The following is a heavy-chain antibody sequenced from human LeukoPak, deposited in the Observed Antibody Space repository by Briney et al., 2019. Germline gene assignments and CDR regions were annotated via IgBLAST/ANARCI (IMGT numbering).Heavy chain of an antibody. Sequence: GRSLRLACAASAFTFSSYAMHWVRQAPGKGLGWVALIWYDGSNKYYADSVKGRFTISREDSKNTLYLQMNSLRAEDTAVYSCAKDPKLLALGYYFDYWGQGTPVTASS. V-gene: IGHV3-33*06. CDR2: IWYDGSNK. CDR3: AKDPKLLALGYYFDY. J-gene: IGHJ4*02. CDR1: AFTFSSYA. D-gene: IGHD4-23*01.